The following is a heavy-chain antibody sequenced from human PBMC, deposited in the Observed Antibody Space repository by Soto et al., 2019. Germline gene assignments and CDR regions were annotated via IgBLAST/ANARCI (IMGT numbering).Heavy chain of an antibody. Sequence: QVQLVQSGAEVKKPGSSVKVSCKASGGTFRNYPVNWVRQAPGQGLEWMGSILPIIDIPDYAHNFQARLSITADKYTSTAYMEVSSLRSEDTAMYFCARGPLVVLNYFDSWGEGNLVTVSS. D-gene: IGHD2-2*01. CDR3: ARGPLVVLNYFDS. CDR1: GGTFRNYP. J-gene: IGHJ4*02. CDR2: ILPIIDIP. V-gene: IGHV1-69*02.